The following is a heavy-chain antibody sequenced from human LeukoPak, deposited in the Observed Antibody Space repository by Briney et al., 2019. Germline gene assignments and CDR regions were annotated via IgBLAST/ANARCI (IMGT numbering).Heavy chain of an antibody. D-gene: IGHD3-22*01. CDR3: ARVSGYKYYFDY. CDR1: GGSFSGYY. J-gene: IGHJ4*02. CDR2: INHSGST. V-gene: IGHV4-34*01. Sequence: SETLSLTCAVYGGSFSGYYWSWIRQPPGKGLEWIGEINHSGSTNYNPSLKSRVTVSVDTSKNQFSLKLSSVTAADTAVYYCARVSGYKYYFDYWGQGTLVTVSS.